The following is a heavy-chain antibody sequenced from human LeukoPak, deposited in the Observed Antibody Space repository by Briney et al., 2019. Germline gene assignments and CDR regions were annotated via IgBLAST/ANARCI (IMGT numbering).Heavy chain of an antibody. CDR3: ASQPHDFWSGYGTRVGGMDV. Sequence: SVRVSCKASGGTFSSYAISWVRQAPGQGLEWMGGIIPIFGTANYAQKFQGRVTITADESTSTAYMELSSLRSEDTAVYYCASQPHDFWSGYGTRVGGMDVWGQGTTVTVSS. D-gene: IGHD3-3*01. V-gene: IGHV1-69*13. CDR2: IIPIFGTA. CDR1: GGTFSSYA. J-gene: IGHJ6*02.